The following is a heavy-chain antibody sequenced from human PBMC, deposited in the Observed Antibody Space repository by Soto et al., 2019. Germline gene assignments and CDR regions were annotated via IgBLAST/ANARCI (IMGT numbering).Heavy chain of an antibody. J-gene: IGHJ4*02. Sequence: QLQLQESGPGLVKPSETLSLTCTVSDDSIGRSNYFWGWIRQLPGKGLEWIGNIFYSGNTHYNPSLEGRVTISLDTSNQHFSLGVNSVTAAETAVYFCARHLYSGDSSGSFGYWGPGALVIVSS. V-gene: IGHV4-39*01. CDR3: ARHLYSGDSSGSFGY. D-gene: IGHD6-19*01. CDR2: IFYSGNT. CDR1: DDSIGRSNYF.